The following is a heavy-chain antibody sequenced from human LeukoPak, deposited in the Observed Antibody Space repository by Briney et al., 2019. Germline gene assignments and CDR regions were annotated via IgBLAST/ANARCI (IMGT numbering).Heavy chain of an antibody. CDR1: GGSISSYY. Sequence: SETLSLTCTVSGGSISSYYWSWIRQPPGKGLEWIGYIYTSGSTNYNPSLKSRVTISVDTSKNQFSLKLSSVTAADTAVYYCARDRYSSSWSSSGWFDPWGQGTLVTVSS. CDR3: ARDRYSSSWSSSGWFDP. CDR2: IYTSGST. D-gene: IGHD6-13*01. V-gene: IGHV4-4*09. J-gene: IGHJ5*02.